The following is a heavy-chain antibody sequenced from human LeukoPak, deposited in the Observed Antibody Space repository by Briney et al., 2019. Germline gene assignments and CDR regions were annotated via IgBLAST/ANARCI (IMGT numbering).Heavy chain of an antibody. V-gene: IGHV3-23*01. J-gene: IGHJ5*02. CDR2: ISGSGGST. Sequence: PGGSLRLSCAASGFTFSSYAMSWVRQAPGKGLEWVSAISGSGGSTYYADSVKGRFTISRDNSKNTLYLQMNSLRAEDTAVYYCAKDLVVVPAAIPGLGWFDPWGQGTLVTVSS. D-gene: IGHD2-2*01. CDR3: AKDLVVVPAAIPGLGWFDP. CDR1: GFTFSSYA.